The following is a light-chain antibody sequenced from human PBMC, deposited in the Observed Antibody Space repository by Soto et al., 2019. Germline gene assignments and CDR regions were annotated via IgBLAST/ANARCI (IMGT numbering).Light chain of an antibody. CDR3: AAWDDSLSGQVV. CDR1: SSNIGSNY. V-gene: IGLV1-47*02. Sequence: QPVLTQPPSASGTPGQRVTISCSGSSSNIGSNYVYWYQQLPGTAPKLLIYSNNQRPSGVPDRFSGSKSGTSASLAISGLRYEDEADYYCAAWDDSLSGQVVFGGGTQLTVL. CDR2: SNN. J-gene: IGLJ2*01.